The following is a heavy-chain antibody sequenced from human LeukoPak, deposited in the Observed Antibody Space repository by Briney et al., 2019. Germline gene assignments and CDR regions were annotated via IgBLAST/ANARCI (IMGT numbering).Heavy chain of an antibody. CDR3: ARRGITPDAFDI. V-gene: IGHV4-39*01. CDR2: IYYSGST. CDR1: GVSISSSRYY. J-gene: IGHJ3*02. Sequence: SETLSLTCTVSGVSISSSRYYWGWIRQPPGKGLEWSGSIYYSGSTYYNPSLKSRVTISVDTSKNQFSLKLSSVTAADTAVYYCARRGITPDAFDIWGQGTMVTVSS. D-gene: IGHD3-10*01.